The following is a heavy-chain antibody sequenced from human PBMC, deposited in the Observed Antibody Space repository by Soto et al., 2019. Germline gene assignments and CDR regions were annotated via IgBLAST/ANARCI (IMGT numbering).Heavy chain of an antibody. CDR3: ARSGAYYDFWSVLGD. CDR1: GGTFSSYA. Sequence: SVKVSCKASGGTFSSYAISWVRQAPGQGLEWMGGIIPIFGTANYAQKFQGRVTITADKSTSTAYMELSSLRSEDTAVYYCARSGAYYDFWSVLGDWGQGTLVTVSS. J-gene: IGHJ4*02. CDR2: IIPIFGTA. V-gene: IGHV1-69*06. D-gene: IGHD3-3*01.